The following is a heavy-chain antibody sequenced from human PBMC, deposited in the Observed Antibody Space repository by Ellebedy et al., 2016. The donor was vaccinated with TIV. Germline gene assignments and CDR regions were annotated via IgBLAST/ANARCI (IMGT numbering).Heavy chain of an antibody. CDR1: GGSISNYY. CDR2: IYYSGST. D-gene: IGHD3-10*01. J-gene: IGHJ3*02. V-gene: IGHV4-59*01. Sequence: SETLSLTCTVSGGSISNYYWSWIRQPPGKGLEWIGYIYYSGSTNYNPSLKSRVTISVATSKNQFSLKLSSVTAADTAVYYCAGETYYGSGTDAFDIWGQGTMVTVSS. CDR3: AGETYYGSGTDAFDI.